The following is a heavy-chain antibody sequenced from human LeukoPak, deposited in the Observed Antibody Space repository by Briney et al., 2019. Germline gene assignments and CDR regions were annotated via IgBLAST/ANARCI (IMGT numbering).Heavy chain of an antibody. V-gene: IGHV3-33*01. J-gene: IGHJ4*02. D-gene: IGHD4-17*01. Sequence: GGSLRLSCAASGFTFSSYAMHWVRQAPGKGLEWVAVIWYDGSNKYYADSVKGRLTISRDNSKNTVYLQMNSLRAEDTAVYYCARDYGDYGFDCWGQGTLVTVSS. CDR1: GFTFSSYA. CDR2: IWYDGSNK. CDR3: ARDYGDYGFDC.